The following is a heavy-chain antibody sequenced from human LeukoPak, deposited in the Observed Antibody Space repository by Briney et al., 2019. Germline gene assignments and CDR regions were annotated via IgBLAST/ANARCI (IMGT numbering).Heavy chain of an antibody. J-gene: IGHJ4*02. Sequence: GGSLRLSCAASGFTFSNYTMNWVRQAPGKGLEWVSYISSSGTTMYYADSVKGRFTMSRDNAKNSVYLQMNSLRAEDTAVYYCAKGGVYSSGWYSGSYFDYWGQGTLVTVSS. V-gene: IGHV3-48*01. CDR2: ISSSGTTM. D-gene: IGHD6-19*01. CDR1: GFTFSNYT. CDR3: AKGGVYSSGWYSGSYFDY.